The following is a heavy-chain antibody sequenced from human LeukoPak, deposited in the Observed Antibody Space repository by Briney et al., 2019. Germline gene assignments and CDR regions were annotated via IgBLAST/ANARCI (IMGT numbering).Heavy chain of an antibody. Sequence: SVKVSFKASGGSLNSYSISWVRQAPGQGLEWMGRIIPVFDTAKYAQKFQGRVTITADVPSDTAYLELSSLTSEDTAMYFCAKQGGARQDYYMDVWGNGTTVTVSS. CDR1: GGSLNSYS. CDR3: AKQGGARQDYYMDV. J-gene: IGHJ6*03. V-gene: IGHV1-69*15. CDR2: IIPVFDTA. D-gene: IGHD1/OR15-1a*01.